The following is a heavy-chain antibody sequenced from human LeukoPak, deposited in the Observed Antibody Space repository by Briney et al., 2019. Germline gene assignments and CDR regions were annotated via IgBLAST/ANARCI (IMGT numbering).Heavy chain of an antibody. D-gene: IGHD5-12*01. V-gene: IGHV1-69*01. CDR3: ATDSGYDYYYYGMDV. CDR2: IIPIFGTA. Sequence: ASVKVSCKASGGTFSSYAISWVRQAPGQGLEWMGGIIPIFGTANYAQKFQGRVTITADESTSTAYMELSSLRSEDTAVYYCATDSGYDYYYYGMDVWGQGTTVTVSS. J-gene: IGHJ6*02. CDR1: GGTFSSYA.